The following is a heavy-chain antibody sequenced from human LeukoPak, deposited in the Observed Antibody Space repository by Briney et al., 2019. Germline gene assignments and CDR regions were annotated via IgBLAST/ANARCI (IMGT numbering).Heavy chain of an antibody. J-gene: IGHJ4*02. CDR2: IYPGDSDT. Sequence: GESLKISCQGSEYSFTNYWIGWVRQMPGKGLEWMGIIYPGDSDTKYSPSFQGQVTISVDKSIRTAYLQWSSLKASDSAMFYCARQVGGMSRHFENWGQGTLVTVSS. CDR1: EYSFTNYW. D-gene: IGHD1-26*01. V-gene: IGHV5-51*01. CDR3: ARQVGGMSRHFEN.